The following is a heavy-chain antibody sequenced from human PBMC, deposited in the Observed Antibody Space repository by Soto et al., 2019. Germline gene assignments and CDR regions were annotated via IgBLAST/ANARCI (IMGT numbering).Heavy chain of an antibody. CDR2: ISGSGGST. J-gene: IGHJ3*02. D-gene: IGHD3-10*01. Sequence: GGSLRLSCAASGFTFSSYAMSWVRQAPGKGLEWVSAISGSGGSTYYADSVKGRFTISRDNSKNTLYLQMNSLRAEDTAVYYCAKGSAKTALSYYYGSGSYRSDDAFDIWGQGTMVTVSS. V-gene: IGHV3-23*01. CDR3: AKGSAKTALSYYYGSGSYRSDDAFDI. CDR1: GFTFSSYA.